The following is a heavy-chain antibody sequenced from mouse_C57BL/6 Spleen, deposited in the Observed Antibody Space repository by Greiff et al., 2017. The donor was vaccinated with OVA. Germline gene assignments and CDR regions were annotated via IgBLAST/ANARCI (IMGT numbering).Heavy chain of an antibody. CDR3: ARGNGFDY. V-gene: IGHV1-50*01. Sequence: QVQLQQPGAELVKPGASVKLSCKASGYTFTSYWMQWVKQRPGQGLEWIGEIDPSDSYTNYNQKFKGKATLTVDTSSHTAYMQLSSLTIEDSAVYYGARGNGFDYWGQGTTLTVSS. J-gene: IGHJ2*01. D-gene: IGHD1-1*02. CDR2: IDPSDSYT. CDR1: GYTFTSYW.